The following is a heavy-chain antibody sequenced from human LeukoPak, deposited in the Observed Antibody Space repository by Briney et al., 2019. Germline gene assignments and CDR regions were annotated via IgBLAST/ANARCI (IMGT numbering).Heavy chain of an antibody. D-gene: IGHD3-10*01. CDR1: GYTFTGYY. V-gene: IGHV1-2*02. CDR2: INSNSGGT. J-gene: IGHJ4*02. CDR3: ARDSELLWFGEFGDY. Sequence: ASVKVSCKASGYTFTGYYMHWVRQAPGQGLEWMGWINSNSGGTNYAQKFQGRVTMIRDTSISTAYMELSRLRSDDTAVYYCARDSELLWFGEFGDYWGQGTLVTVSS.